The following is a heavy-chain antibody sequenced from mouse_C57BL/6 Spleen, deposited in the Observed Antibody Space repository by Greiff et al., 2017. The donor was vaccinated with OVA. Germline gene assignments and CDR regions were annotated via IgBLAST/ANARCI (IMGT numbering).Heavy chain of an antibody. V-gene: IGHV1-55*01. CDR1: GYTFTSYW. J-gene: IGHJ4*01. D-gene: IGHD2-1*01. CDR2: IYPGSGST. CDR3: ASSDLLSAMDY. Sequence: QVHVKQPGAELVKPGASVKMSCKASGYTFTSYWITWVKQRPGQGLEWIGDIYPGSGSTNYNEKFKSKATLTVDTSSSTAYMQLSSLTSEDSAVYYCASSDLLSAMDYWGQGTSVTVSS.